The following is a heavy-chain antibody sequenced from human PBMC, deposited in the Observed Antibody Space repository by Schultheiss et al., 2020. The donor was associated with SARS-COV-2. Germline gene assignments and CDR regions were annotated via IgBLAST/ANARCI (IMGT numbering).Heavy chain of an antibody. CDR2: MNSDGSHK. CDR3: ARGGYSSSWYRGAYYYYGMDV. V-gene: IGHV3-74*01. Sequence: GSLRLSCAASGFTFDDYAMHWVRQAPGKGLVWVSRMNSDGSHKAYADSVEGRFIISRDNAKNTLYLQMSRLRAEDTAVYYFARGGYSSSWYRGAYYYYGMDVWGQGTTVTVSS. J-gene: IGHJ6*02. D-gene: IGHD6-13*01. CDR1: GFTFDDYA.